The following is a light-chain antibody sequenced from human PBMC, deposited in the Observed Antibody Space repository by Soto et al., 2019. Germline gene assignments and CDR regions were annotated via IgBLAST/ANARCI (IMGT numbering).Light chain of an antibody. CDR2: EVS. CDR3: SSYTGNSIRV. Sequence: QSVLTQPASVSGSPGQSITISCAGTSSDVGGYKYVSWHQQHPGRVPKLIIYEVSNRPSGVSYRFSGSKSGNTASLTISGLQPEDKADYYCSSYTGNSIRVFGTGTKVTVL. V-gene: IGLV2-14*01. J-gene: IGLJ1*01. CDR1: SSDVGGYKY.